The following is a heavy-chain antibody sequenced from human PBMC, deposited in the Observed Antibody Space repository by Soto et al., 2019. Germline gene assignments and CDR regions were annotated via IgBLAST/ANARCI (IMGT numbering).Heavy chain of an antibody. Sequence: QVELVQSGTEVKKPGASVKVSCKASGYRFTGNYMHWVRQAPGQGLEYMGWINPNSGATNYAQKFQGRVTMTWDTSISTAYVELSRLRSDDTAVYYCAPHYPDSSGYFDPWGQGTLVTVSS. J-gene: IGHJ5*02. CDR1: GYRFTGNY. CDR2: INPNSGAT. D-gene: IGHD3-22*01. CDR3: APHYPDSSGYFDP. V-gene: IGHV1-2*02.